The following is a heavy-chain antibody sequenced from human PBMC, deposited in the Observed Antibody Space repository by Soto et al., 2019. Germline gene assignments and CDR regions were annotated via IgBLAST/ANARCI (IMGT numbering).Heavy chain of an antibody. V-gene: IGHV1-18*01. Sequence: QVQLVQSGAEVKKPGASVKVSCKASSYTFTRNGISWVRQAPGQGLEWMGWISAYNGDTNYAQKFQGRVTMTAETATSTAYMELRSLRSEDTAVYYCARNNGDYDYWGQGTLVTVSS. D-gene: IGHD4-17*01. CDR2: ISAYNGDT. CDR3: ARNNGDYDY. J-gene: IGHJ4*02. CDR1: SYTFTRNG.